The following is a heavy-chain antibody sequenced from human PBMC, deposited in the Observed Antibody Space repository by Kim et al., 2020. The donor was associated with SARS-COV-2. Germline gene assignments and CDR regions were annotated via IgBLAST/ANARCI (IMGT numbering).Heavy chain of an antibody. CDR3: ARPYDSSGFDY. J-gene: IGHJ4*02. Sequence: YYNPSLKSRVTISVDTSKNQFSLKLSSVTAADTAVYYCARPYDSSGFDYWGQGTLVTVSS. D-gene: IGHD3-22*01. V-gene: IGHV4-39*01.